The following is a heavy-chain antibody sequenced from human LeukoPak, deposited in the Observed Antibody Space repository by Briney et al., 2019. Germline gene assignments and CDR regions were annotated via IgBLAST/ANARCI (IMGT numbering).Heavy chain of an antibody. CDR2: LAHDGSRT. V-gene: IGHV3-30*04. Sequence: GGSLRLSCVVSGFTLGVSAVHWVRQAPGKGLEWLAVLAHDGSRTLYSESVKGRFTITRDNSKSTLYLQMDTLGPEDTAIYYCARDQGEAHSSGWTPFDYWGQGTLVTISS. CDR1: GFTLGVSA. J-gene: IGHJ4*02. D-gene: IGHD6-19*01. CDR3: ARDQGEAHSSGWTPFDY.